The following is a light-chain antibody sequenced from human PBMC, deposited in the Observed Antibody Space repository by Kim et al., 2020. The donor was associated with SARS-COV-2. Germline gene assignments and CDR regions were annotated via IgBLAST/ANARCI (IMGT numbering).Light chain of an antibody. CDR3: QTWGTGIRV. CDR2: LNSDGSH. J-gene: IGLJ3*02. Sequence: QLVLTKSPSASASLGASVKLTCTLSSGHSSYAIAWHQQQPEKGPRYLMKLNSDGSHSKGDGIPDRFSGSSSGAERYLTISSLQSEDEADYYCQTWGTGIRVFGGGTQLT. CDR1: SGHSSYA. V-gene: IGLV4-69*01.